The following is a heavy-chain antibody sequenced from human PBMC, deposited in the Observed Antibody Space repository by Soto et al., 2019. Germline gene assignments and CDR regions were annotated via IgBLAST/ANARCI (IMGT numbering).Heavy chain of an antibody. J-gene: IGHJ3*02. V-gene: IGHV3-13*01. CDR1: GFTFSSYA. CDR3: ARAGSGMAAFDI. CDR2: IGTAGDT. Sequence: EVQLVESGGGLVQPGGSLRLSCAASGFTFSSYAMHWVRQATGKGLEWVSAIGTAGDTYYPGSVNGRFTISRENAKNSFYLQMNRLRAGATAVYYCARAGSGMAAFDIWGQVTMVTVSA. D-gene: IGHD3-10*01.